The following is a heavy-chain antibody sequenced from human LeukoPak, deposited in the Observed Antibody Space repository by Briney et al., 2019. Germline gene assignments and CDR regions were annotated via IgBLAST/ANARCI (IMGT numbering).Heavy chain of an antibody. J-gene: IGHJ4*02. CDR1: GFTFSNAW. V-gene: IGHV3-15*01. CDR2: IKSKTDGGTT. CDR3: TTATTVSQDYFDY. D-gene: IGHD4-17*01. Sequence: GGSLRLFCAASGFTFSNAWMSWVRQAPGKGLEWVGRIKSKTDGGTTDYAAPVKGRFTISRDDSKNTLYLQMNSLKTEDTAVYYCTTATTVSQDYFDYWGQGTLVTVSS.